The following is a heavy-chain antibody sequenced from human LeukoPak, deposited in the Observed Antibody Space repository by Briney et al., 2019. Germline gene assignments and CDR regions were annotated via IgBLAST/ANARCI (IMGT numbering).Heavy chain of an antibody. J-gene: IGHJ5*02. Sequence: ASVKVSCKVSGYTLTELSMHWVRQAPGKGLEWMGGFYPEDGETIYAQKFQGRVTMTEDTSTDTAYMELSSLRSEDTAVYYCATIGGYSYGYEGKNWFDHWGQGTLVTVSS. CDR1: GYTLTELS. CDR3: ATIGGYSYGYEGKNWFDH. V-gene: IGHV1-24*01. D-gene: IGHD5-18*01. CDR2: FYPEDGET.